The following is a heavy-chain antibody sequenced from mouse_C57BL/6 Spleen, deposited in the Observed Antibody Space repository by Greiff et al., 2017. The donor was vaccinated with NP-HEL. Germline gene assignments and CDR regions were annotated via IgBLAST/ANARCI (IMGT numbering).Heavy chain of an antibody. CDR3: ARWGYDLDY. CDR2: INPSSGYT. D-gene: IGHD2-14*01. Sequence: QVQLQQSGAELAKPGASVKLSCKASGYTFTSYWMHWVKQRPGQGLEWIGYINPSSGYTKYNQKFKDKATFTADKSSSTAYMQLSSLTYEDSAGYYGARWGYDLDYWGQGTTVTVSS. V-gene: IGHV1-7*01. J-gene: IGHJ2*01. CDR1: GYTFTSYW.